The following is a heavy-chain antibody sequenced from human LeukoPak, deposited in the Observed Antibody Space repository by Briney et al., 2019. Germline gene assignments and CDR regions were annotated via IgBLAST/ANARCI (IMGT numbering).Heavy chain of an antibody. CDR2: INHSGST. V-gene: IGHV4-34*01. CDR1: GGSFTDYY. D-gene: IGHD6-19*01. CDR3: ARDSALAQAVMFDY. Sequence: SETLSLTCDVFGGSFTDYYLTWIRQPPGTGLEWIGEINHSGSTNYNPSLKSRLTISVVTSKNQFSLKLSSVTAADTAVYYCARDSALAQAVMFDYWGQGTLVTVSS. J-gene: IGHJ4*02.